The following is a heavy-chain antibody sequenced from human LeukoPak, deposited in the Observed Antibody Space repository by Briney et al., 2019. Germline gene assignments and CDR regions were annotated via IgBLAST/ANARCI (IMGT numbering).Heavy chain of an antibody. CDR3: ARAPYDFWSGYPIGWYYYYMDV. CDR1: GGSLGIYY. CDR2: IYYSGST. V-gene: IGHV4-59*13. J-gene: IGHJ6*03. D-gene: IGHD3-3*01. Sequence: SETLSHTCTDSGGSLGIYYWSWMRHPPGGGLEGMGYIYYSGSTVYHPSLKSRDTISVDTSKNQFSLKLRSVTAADTAVYYCARAPYDFWSGYPIGWYYYYMDVWGKGTTVTVSS.